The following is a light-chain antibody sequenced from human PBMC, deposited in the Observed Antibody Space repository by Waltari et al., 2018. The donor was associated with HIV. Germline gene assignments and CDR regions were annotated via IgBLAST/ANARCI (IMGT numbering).Light chain of an antibody. J-gene: IGLJ2*01. CDR3: SSYTSSSALYVV. Sequence: QSALTQPASVSGSPGQSITISCTGTSSDVGGYKYVSWYQQHPGKAPKLMIYDVSNRPSGVSNRLSGSKSGNTASLTISGLQAEDEADYYCSSYTSSSALYVVFGGGTKLTVL. CDR1: SSDVGGYKY. CDR2: DVS. V-gene: IGLV2-14*03.